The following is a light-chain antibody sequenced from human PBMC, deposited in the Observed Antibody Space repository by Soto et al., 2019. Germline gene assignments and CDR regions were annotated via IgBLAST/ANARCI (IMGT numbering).Light chain of an antibody. CDR3: QQYGSSPT. J-gene: IGKJ1*01. CDR1: QSVSSSY. CDR2: GAS. Sequence: EIVLTQSPGTLSLSPGERATLSCRASQSVSSSYLAWYQQKPGQAPRLLIYGASSRATGIPDRFSGSGSGTDFTLTISRLEPEDFAVYYCQQYGSSPTFGQGNKV. V-gene: IGKV3-20*01.